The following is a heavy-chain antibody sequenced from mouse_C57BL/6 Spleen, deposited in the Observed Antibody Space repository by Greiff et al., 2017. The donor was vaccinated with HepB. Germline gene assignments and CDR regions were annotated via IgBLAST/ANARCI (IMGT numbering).Heavy chain of an antibody. CDR2: IDPEDGET. V-gene: IGHV14-2*01. CDR1: GFNIKDYY. J-gene: IGHJ2*01. CDR3: ASSYYYGSSIDY. D-gene: IGHD1-1*01. Sequence: EVKLMESGAELVKPGASVKLSCTASGFNIKDYYMHRVKQRTEQGLEWIGRIDPEDGETKYAPKFQGKATITADTSSNTAYLQLSSLTSEDTAVYYCASSYYYGSSIDYWGQGTTLTVSS.